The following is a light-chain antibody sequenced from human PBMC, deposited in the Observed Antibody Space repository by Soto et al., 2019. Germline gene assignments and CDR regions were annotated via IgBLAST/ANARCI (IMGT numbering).Light chain of an antibody. J-gene: IGKJ4*01. CDR3: MQALQTPLT. V-gene: IGKV2-28*01. CDR2: LGS. Sequence: DIVMTQSPLSLPVTPGESVSISCRSSQSLLHSSGNNYLDWYLQKPGQSPQLLIYLGSNRAPGVPDKFSGSGSGTECTLKISRVEAEDVGFYYCMQALQTPLTFGRGTKVEIK. CDR1: QSLLHSSGNNY.